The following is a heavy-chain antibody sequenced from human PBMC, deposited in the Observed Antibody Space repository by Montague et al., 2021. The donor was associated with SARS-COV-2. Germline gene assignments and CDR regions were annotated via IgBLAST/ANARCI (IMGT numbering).Heavy chain of an antibody. CDR2: IGTAGDT. Sequence: SLRLSCAASGFTFSSYDMHWVRQATGKGLEWVSAIGTAGDTYYPGSVKGRFTISRENAKNSLYLQINSLRAEDTAVYYCARDRGGGRYDFWSGYYVQPYDYWGQGTLVTVSS. J-gene: IGHJ4*02. CDR3: ARDRGGGRYDFWSGYYVQPYDY. CDR1: GFTFSSYD. V-gene: IGHV3-13*04. D-gene: IGHD3-3*01.